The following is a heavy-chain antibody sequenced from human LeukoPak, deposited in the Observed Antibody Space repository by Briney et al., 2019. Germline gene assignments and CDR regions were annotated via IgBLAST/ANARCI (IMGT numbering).Heavy chain of an antibody. D-gene: IGHD1-26*01. Sequence: QTGGSLRLSCAASGFTFRSYAMSWVRQAPGKGLEWVSAISGSGGSTYYADSVKGRFTISRDNSKNTLYLQMNSLRAEDTAVYYCAKARELNIHYYYMDVWGKGTTVTVSS. V-gene: IGHV3-23*01. CDR2: ISGSGGST. J-gene: IGHJ6*03. CDR3: AKARELNIHYYYMDV. CDR1: GFTFRSYA.